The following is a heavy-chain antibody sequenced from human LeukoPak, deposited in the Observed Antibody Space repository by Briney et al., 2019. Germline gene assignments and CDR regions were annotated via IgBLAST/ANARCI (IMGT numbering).Heavy chain of an antibody. CDR1: GFTFTSYS. V-gene: IGHV3-21*01. D-gene: IGHD6-13*01. Sequence: GGSLRLSCAASGFTFTSYSMNWVRQAPGKGLEWVSSISSSSSYIYYADSVKGRFTISRDNAKNSLYLQMNSLRAEDTAVYYCASPYSSRWYELCYWGQGTLVTVSS. CDR3: ASPYSSRWYELCY. J-gene: IGHJ4*02. CDR2: ISSSSSYI.